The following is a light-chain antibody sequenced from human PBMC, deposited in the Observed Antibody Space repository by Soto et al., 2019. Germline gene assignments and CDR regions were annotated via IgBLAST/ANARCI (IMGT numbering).Light chain of an antibody. CDR3: QQYKSRPYT. J-gene: IGKJ2*01. Sequence: DIQMTQSASLLSASVGDRVTITCRASQDIGGYLAWVQQKPGKAPKSLIYAASSLRGGVASKFSGSGSGTEFTLTIDSLQPEDFASYYCQQYKSRPYTFGQGTKLEI. V-gene: IGKV1-16*02. CDR1: QDIGGY. CDR2: AAS.